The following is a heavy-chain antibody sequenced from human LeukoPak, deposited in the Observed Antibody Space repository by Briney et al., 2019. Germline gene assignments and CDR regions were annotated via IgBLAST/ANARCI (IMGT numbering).Heavy chain of an antibody. CDR3: AKADDFWSDFDY. D-gene: IGHD3-3*01. V-gene: IGHV3-23*01. J-gene: IGHJ4*02. Sequence: GGSLRLSCAVSGFTFSTYAMSWVRQAPGKGLEWVSGIGDSGANAYYVDSVKGRFTISRDSSRNTLFLQMNSLRAEDTALYFCAKADDFWSDFDYWGQGTLVTVSS. CDR1: GFTFSTYA. CDR2: IGDSGANA.